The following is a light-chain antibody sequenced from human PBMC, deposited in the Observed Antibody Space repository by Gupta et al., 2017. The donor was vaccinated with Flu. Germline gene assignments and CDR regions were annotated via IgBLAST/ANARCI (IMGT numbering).Light chain of an antibody. J-gene: IGKJ4*01. V-gene: IGKV4-1*01. CDR2: WAS. CDR3: QQYYTTPLT. CDR1: QSVLYSSNNNNY. Sequence: NCKSSQSVLYSSNNNNYVAWYQQKPGQPPKLLIYWASTRESGVPDRFSGSGSGTDFTLTISSLQAEDVAVYFCQQYYTTPLTFGGGTKVEIK.